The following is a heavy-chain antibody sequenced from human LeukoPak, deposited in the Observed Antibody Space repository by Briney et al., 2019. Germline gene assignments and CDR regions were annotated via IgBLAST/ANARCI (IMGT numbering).Heavy chain of an antibody. CDR1: GFTVSSNY. Sequence: GGSLRLSCAASGFTVSSNYMSWVRQAPGKGLEWVSIIYSDGSTYYADSVKGRFTISRDNSKNTLYLQMNSLRAEDTAVYYCAKLVRVGTSYCFDLWGQGTLVTVSS. V-gene: IGHV3-66*04. CDR3: AKLVRVGTSYCFDL. CDR2: IYSDGST. D-gene: IGHD1-26*01. J-gene: IGHJ4*02.